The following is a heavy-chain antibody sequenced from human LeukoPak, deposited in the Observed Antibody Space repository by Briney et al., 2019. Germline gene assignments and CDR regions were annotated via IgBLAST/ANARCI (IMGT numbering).Heavy chain of an antibody. CDR2: ISAYNGNT. CDR3: ARVGISSPETWFDP. Sequence: ASVKVSCKASGYTFTSYGISWGRQAPGQGGEGRGWISAYNGNTNYAQKLQGRVTMTPHTSTSTAYMELTSLRSDDTAVYYCARVGISSPETWFDPWGQGTLVTVSS. J-gene: IGHJ5*02. V-gene: IGHV1-18*01. CDR1: GYTFTSYG. D-gene: IGHD1-26*01.